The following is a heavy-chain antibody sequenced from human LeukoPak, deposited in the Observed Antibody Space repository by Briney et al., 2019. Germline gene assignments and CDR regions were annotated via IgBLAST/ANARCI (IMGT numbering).Heavy chain of an antibody. CDR1: GFTFSSYA. J-gene: IGHJ4*02. CDR2: ISGSSGST. Sequence: PGGSLRLSCAASGFTFSSYALSWVRQAPGRGLEWVSTISGSSGSTFYADSVKGRFTISRDNSKTTLYLQMNGLSGEEAAVYYCARDGGYSYGHRIDYWGQGTLVTVSS. CDR3: ARDGGYSYGHRIDY. D-gene: IGHD5-12*01. V-gene: IGHV3-23*01.